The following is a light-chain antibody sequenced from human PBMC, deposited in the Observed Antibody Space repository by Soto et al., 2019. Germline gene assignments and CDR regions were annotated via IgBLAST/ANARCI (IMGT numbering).Light chain of an antibody. CDR2: KAA. CDR3: QQYNSYSQT. J-gene: IGKJ1*01. CDR1: QSVSSW. Sequence: EIQMTQSPSTLSSSVGDRVTITCRASQSVSSWLVWYYQKTGEAPNLLIYKAASLGSGGPSRFIGRGYGRAVSLIIISLLPADFATYYCQQYNSYSQTFGQGTKVEIK. V-gene: IGKV1-5*03.